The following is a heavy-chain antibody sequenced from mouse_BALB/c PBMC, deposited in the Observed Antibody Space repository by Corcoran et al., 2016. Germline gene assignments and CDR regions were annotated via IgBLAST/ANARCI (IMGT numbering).Heavy chain of an antibody. CDR3: AMQLTGWYFDV. J-gene: IGHJ1*01. CDR2: ILPGSGST. D-gene: IGHD4-1*01. V-gene: IGHV1-9*01. CDR1: GYTFSSYW. Sequence: QVQLQQSGAELMKPGASVKISCKATGYTFSSYWIEWVKQRPGHGLEWIGEILPGSGSTNYNEKFKGKATFTADTSSNTAYMQLSSLTSEDSAVYYCAMQLTGWYFDVWGAGTTVTVSS.